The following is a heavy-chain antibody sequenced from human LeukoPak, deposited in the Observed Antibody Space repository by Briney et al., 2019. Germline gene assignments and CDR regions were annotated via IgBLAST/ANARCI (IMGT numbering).Heavy chain of an antibody. V-gene: IGHV1-8*03. D-gene: IGHD6-6*01. CDR1: GYTFTSYD. Sequence: EASVKVSCKSSGYTFTSYDINWVRQATGQGLEWMGWMNPNSGNTGYAQKFQGRVTITRNTSISTAYMELSSLRSEDTAVYYCARGMAARPRYYMDVWGKGTPVTVSS. CDR2: MNPNSGNT. J-gene: IGHJ6*03. CDR3: ARGMAARPRYYMDV.